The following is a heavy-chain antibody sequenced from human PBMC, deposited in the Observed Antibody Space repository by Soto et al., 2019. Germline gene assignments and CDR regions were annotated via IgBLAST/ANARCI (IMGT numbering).Heavy chain of an antibody. CDR1: GCAVYMGGYS. CDR3: ARDQYCSSTSCYTKGYYYYGMDV. D-gene: IGHD2-2*02. J-gene: IGHJ6*02. V-gene: IGHV4-31*03. Sequence: SETLPLTCTLSGCAVYMGGYSSTCINQHPGKGLEGIGYIYHTGKTYYNPSLESRVTMSVDTSKNQFSLKLASVTAADTAVYYCARDQYCSSTSCYTKGYYYYGMDVWGQGTTVTVSS. CDR2: IYHTGKT.